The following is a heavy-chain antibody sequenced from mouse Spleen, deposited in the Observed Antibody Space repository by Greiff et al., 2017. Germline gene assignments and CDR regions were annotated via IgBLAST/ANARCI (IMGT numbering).Heavy chain of an antibody. CDR2: INSNGGST. CDR3: ERQSENGGEYGTMAY. V-gene: IGHV5-6-2*01. J-gene: IGHJ4*01. D-gene: IGHD2-13*01. CDR1: GFTFISDA. Sequence: EVKLLESGGGFVKPGGSLKLSCAASGFTFISDAMSCVRQTPENRLEWVAAINSNGGSTYSPETVKDRFPISRDTAKNTLYLKLHSLRSEDTALSYGERQSENGGEYGTMAYWGQGPSDTISS.